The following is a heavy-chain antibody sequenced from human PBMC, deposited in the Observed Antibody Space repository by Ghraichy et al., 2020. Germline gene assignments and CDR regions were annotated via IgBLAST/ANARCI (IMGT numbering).Heavy chain of an antibody. CDR2: INHSGNT. D-gene: IGHD2-2*01. V-gene: IGHV4-34*01. CDR3: ARGLSASWHRFDN. Sequence: ESLNISCTVYGVSFSGYYWSWIRQAPGKELEWIGEINHSGNTNYNPSLKGRVTISIDTSKNQFSLQLNSVTAADTALYYCARGLSASWHRFDNWGQGTLVTVSS. CDR1: GVSFSGYY. J-gene: IGHJ4*02.